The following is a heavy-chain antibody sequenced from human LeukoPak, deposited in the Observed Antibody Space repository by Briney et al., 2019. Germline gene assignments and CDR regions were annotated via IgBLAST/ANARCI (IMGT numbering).Heavy chain of an antibody. Sequence: GGSLRLSCVASGFTFSRDWMSWVRQAPGKGLEWVANIKEDGGAQYYADSVKGRFTISRDNTKNSLYLQMNSLTAEDTAMYYCAKDRDGYHNWGQGALVTVSS. V-gene: IGHV3-7*01. CDR3: AKDRDGYHN. CDR2: IKEDGGAQ. J-gene: IGHJ4*02. CDR1: GFTFSRDW. D-gene: IGHD3-9*01.